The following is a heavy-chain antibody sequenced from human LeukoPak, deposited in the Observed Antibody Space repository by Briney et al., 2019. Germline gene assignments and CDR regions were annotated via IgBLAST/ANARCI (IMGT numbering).Heavy chain of an antibody. CDR2: INPNTGGT. V-gene: IGHV1-2*06. D-gene: IGHD5-24*01. CDR3: ARVGDGLNDAFDI. CDR1: GYTFTGYY. J-gene: IGHJ3*02. Sequence: GASVKVSCKASGYTFTGYYMNWVRQALGHGLEWLGRINPNTGGTNFAQSFQGRVTMTRDTSITTAYMELSRLRSDDTAVYYCARVGDGLNDAFDIWGQGTMVTVSS.